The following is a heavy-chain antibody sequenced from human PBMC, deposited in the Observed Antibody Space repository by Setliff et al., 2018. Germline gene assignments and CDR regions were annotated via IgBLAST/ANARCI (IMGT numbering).Heavy chain of an antibody. Sequence: PSETLSLTCTVSGGSIRSGGYYWSWIRQHPGKGLEWIGYIYYSGSTYYNPYLKSRVTISVDTSKNQFSLKLSSVTAADTAVYYCARSAGYSSSWYNYYYGMDVWGQGTTVTV. J-gene: IGHJ6*02. D-gene: IGHD6-13*01. CDR3: ARSAGYSSSWYNYYYGMDV. V-gene: IGHV4-31*03. CDR1: GGSIRSGGYY. CDR2: IYYSGST.